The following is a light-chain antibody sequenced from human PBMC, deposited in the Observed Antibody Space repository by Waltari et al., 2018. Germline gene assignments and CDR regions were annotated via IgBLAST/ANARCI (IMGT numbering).Light chain of an antibody. CDR1: NIGSQS. J-gene: IGLJ3*02. CDR3: QVWDSNSDHPNWV. V-gene: IGLV3-21*02. Sequence: SYVLTQSPSLSVAPGQTARITCGGTNIGSQSGPWYQQKPGQAPVLVVYDDYDRPSGIPERFSGSNSGNTATLTISRVEAGDEADYYCQVWDSNSDHPNWVFGGGTKLTVL. CDR2: DDY.